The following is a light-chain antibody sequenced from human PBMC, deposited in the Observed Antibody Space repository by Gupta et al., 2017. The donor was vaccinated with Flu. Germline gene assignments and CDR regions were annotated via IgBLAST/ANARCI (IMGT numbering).Light chain of an antibody. V-gene: IGKV3-20*01. J-gene: IGKJ1*01. CDR3: QQYATSPWT. CDR2: SAF. CDR1: QSVTSSF. Sequence: EIVLTQSPGTLSLSPGDRATLSCRASQSVTSSFLARYQQKPGQAPRVLIYSAFVRATGIPDRFSASESGADFTLTISRLEPEDFAVYFCQQYATSPWTFGQGTRVEIK.